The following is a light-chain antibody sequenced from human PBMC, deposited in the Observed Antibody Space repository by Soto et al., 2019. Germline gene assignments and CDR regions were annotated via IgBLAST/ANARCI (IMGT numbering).Light chain of an antibody. CDR1: ESVSTN. CDR3: QQYSIWRT. V-gene: IGKV3-15*01. J-gene: IGKJ1*01. Sequence: EIEMTQSPATLSLAPGERVTLSCRASESVSTNLAWYQQKAGQAPRLLIYGASTRATGIPARFSSSGSGTEFTLTIISLQSEDFAVYYCQQYSIWRTFGPGTKVDI. CDR2: GAS.